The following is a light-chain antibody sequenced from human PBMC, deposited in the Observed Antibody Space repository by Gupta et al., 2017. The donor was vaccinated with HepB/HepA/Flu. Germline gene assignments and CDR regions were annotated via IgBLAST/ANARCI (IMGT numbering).Light chain of an antibody. CDR3: RQALQTPALT. J-gene: IGKJ4*01. CDR1: QSLLHSNGYNY. CDR2: LGA. Sequence: DIVMIQSPLSLLVTPGEPASISCRSRQSLLHSNGYNYLEWYLQKPGQSPQLLIYLGANRASGVPERFSGSGAGTDVTLKISRGEEEDVGVYYYRQALQTPALTFGGGTKVEIK. V-gene: IGKV2-28*01.